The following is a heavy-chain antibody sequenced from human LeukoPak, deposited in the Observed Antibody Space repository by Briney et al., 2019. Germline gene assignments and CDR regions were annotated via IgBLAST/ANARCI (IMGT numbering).Heavy chain of an antibody. CDR3: ARVGYCSGGACYYYYYGMDV. V-gene: IGHV3-21*01. J-gene: IGHJ6*02. CDR2: ISSDSSYI. Sequence: GGSLRLSCEASELTFSGYSMNWVRQAPGKGLEWVSSISSDSSYIYYADSVKGRFTISRDNAKNSLVLQMTSLRAEDTAVYYCARVGYCSGGACYYYYYGMDVWGQGTTVTVSS. D-gene: IGHD2-15*01. CDR1: ELTFSGYS.